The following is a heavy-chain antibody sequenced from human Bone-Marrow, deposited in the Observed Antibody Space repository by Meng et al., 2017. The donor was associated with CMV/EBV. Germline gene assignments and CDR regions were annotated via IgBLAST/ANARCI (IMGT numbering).Heavy chain of an antibody. CDR2: FDPEDGET. CDR1: GYTLTELS. CDR3: ATAVVVPAAIDYFDD. J-gene: IGHJ4*02. Sequence: ASVKVSCKVSGYTLTELSMHWVRQAPGKGLEWMGGFDPEDGETIYAQKFQGRVTMTEDTSTDTAYMELSSLRSEDTAVYYCATAVVVPAAIDYFDDWGPGKLVNVSS. V-gene: IGHV1-24*01. D-gene: IGHD2-2*01.